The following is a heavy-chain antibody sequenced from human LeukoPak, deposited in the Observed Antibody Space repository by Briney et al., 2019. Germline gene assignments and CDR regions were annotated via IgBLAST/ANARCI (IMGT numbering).Heavy chain of an antibody. CDR2: IYYSGST. CDR3: ARAMVQGWRIGAFDI. CDR1: GGSISSSSYY. D-gene: IGHD4/OR15-4a*01. J-gene: IGHJ3*02. Sequence: PSETLSLTCTVSGGSISSSSYYWGWIRQPPGKGLEWIGSIYYSGSTNYNPSLKSRVTISVDTSKNQFSLKLSSVTAADTAVYYCARAMVQGWRIGAFDIWGQGTMVTVSS. V-gene: IGHV4-39*07.